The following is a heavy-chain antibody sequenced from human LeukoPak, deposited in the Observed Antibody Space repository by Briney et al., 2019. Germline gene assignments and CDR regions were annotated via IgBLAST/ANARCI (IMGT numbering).Heavy chain of an antibody. CDR1: GFTVSSNY. CDR2: IKQDGSEK. Sequence: GGSLRLSCAASGFTVSSNYMSWVRQAPGKGLEWVANIKQDGSEKYYVDSVKGRFTISRDNAKNSLYLQMNSLRAEDTAVYYCARAGLAAAGKGKYFDYWGQGTLVTVSS. V-gene: IGHV3-7*01. J-gene: IGHJ4*02. D-gene: IGHD6-13*01. CDR3: ARAGLAAAGKGKYFDY.